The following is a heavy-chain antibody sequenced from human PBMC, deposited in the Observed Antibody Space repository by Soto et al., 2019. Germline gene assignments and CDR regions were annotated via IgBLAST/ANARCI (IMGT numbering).Heavy chain of an antibody. CDR1: GGTFSSYA. D-gene: IGHD4-17*01. J-gene: IGHJ6*02. Sequence: QVQLVQSGAEVKKPGSSVKVSCKASGGTFSSYAISWVRQAPGQGLEWMGGIIPIFGTANYAQKFQGRVTITADDSTSTAYMELSSLRSEDTAVYYCARVLMGGDYVDYYYGMDVWGQGTTVTVS. V-gene: IGHV1-69*01. CDR2: IIPIFGTA. CDR3: ARVLMGGDYVDYYYGMDV.